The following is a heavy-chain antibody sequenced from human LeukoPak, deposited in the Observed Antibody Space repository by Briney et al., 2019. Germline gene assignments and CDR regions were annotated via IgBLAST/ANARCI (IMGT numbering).Heavy chain of an antibody. CDR2: IYYSGST. J-gene: IGHJ4*02. CDR1: GGSISGNNYF. CDR3: ARGRVAVADEFDY. V-gene: IGHV4-39*01. D-gene: IGHD6-19*01. Sequence: SETLSLTCTVSGGSISGNNYFWGWIRQPPGKGLEWIGSIYYSGSTYYNPSLKRRVTISVDTSKNQYSPRLSSVTAADTAVYYCARGRVAVADEFDYWGQGTLVTVSS.